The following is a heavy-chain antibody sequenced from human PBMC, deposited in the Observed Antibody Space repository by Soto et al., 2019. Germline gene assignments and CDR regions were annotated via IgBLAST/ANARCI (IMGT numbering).Heavy chain of an antibody. J-gene: IGHJ6*02. Sequence: QVQLVESGGGVVQPGRSLSLSCAASGFTFSSYAMHWVRQAPGKGLEGVPVISYDGSNKYYADSVKGRFTISRDISKNTLYLQMNSLRAEDTAVYYCARDYYRFNSGYGFSMDVWGQGTTVTVSS. CDR3: ARDYYRFNSGYGFSMDV. CDR2: ISYDGSNK. CDR1: GFTFSSYA. V-gene: IGHV3-30-3*01. D-gene: IGHD5-12*01.